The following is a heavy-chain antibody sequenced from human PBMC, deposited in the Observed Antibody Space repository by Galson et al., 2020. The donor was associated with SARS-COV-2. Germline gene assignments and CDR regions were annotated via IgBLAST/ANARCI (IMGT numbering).Heavy chain of an antibody. Sequence: GESLKISCAASGFTFSDYYMSWIRQAPGKGLEWVSYISSSGSTIYYADSVKGRFTISRDNAKNSLYLQMNSLRAEDTAVYYCAGHSGYDDLDNWFDPWGQGTLVTVSS. CDR1: GFTFSDYY. V-gene: IGHV3-11*01. CDR2: ISSSGSTI. CDR3: AGHSGYDDLDNWFDP. D-gene: IGHD5-12*01. J-gene: IGHJ5*02.